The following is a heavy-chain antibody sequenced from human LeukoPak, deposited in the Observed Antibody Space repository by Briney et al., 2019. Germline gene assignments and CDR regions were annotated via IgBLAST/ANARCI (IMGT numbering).Heavy chain of an antibody. CDR3: ARREMATIGDFDY. CDR1: GYSFTSYW. D-gene: IGHD5-24*01. V-gene: IGHV5-51*01. Sequence: GESLKISCKGSGYSFTSYWIGWVRQMPGKGLEWVGIIYPGDSDTRYSPSFQGQVTISADKSISTAYLQWSSLKASDTAMYYCARREMATIGDFDYWGQGTLVTVSS. J-gene: IGHJ4*02. CDR2: IYPGDSDT.